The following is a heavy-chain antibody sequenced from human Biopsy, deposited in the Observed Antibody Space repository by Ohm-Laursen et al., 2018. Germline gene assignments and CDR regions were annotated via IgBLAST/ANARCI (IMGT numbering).Heavy chain of an antibody. V-gene: IGHV4-4*07. CDR2: IYSSGRT. D-gene: IGHD5-12*01. CDR1: GGSISDYF. J-gene: IGHJ6*02. Sequence: GTLSLTCTVSGGSISDYFWSWIRQPADKGLEYIGRIYSSGRTFYNPSLKSRVTMSVATSDNQFSLKLSSVTAADTAIYYCARGSGYFKLDVWGQGTTVTVSS. CDR3: ARGSGYFKLDV.